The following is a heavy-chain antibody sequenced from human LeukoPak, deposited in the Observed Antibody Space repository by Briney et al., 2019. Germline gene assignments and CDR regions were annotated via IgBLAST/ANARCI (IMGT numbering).Heavy chain of an antibody. V-gene: IGHV3-23*01. Sequence: PGGSLRLSCAASGFTFSSYAMNWVRQAPGKGLEWVSGISGSGGSIYYADSVKGRFTISRDNSKNTLYLQMNSLRAEDTAVYYCAKASSNWYFDLWGRGTLVTVSS. CDR2: ISGSGGSI. CDR3: AKASSNWYFDL. J-gene: IGHJ2*01. CDR1: GFTFSSYA.